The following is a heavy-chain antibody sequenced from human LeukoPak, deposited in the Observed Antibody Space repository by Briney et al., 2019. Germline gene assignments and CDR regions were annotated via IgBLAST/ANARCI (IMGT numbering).Heavy chain of an antibody. J-gene: IGHJ6*03. D-gene: IGHD5-18*01. Sequence: SETLSLICAVYGGSFSGYYWRWARQPPGKGLGWIGEINHSGSTNYNPSLKSRVTISVDTSKNQLSLKLTSVTAAHTAVYNCARDPGYSYGSSYYYMDVWGKGTTVTVSS. CDR1: GGSFSGYY. CDR3: ARDPGYSYGSSYYYMDV. CDR2: INHSGST. V-gene: IGHV4-34*01.